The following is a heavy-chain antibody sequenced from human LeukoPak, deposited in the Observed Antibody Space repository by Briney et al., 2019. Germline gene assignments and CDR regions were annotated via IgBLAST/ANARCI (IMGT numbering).Heavy chain of an antibody. CDR3: AREIPDYYGSGSYYIYYGMDV. CDR2: IYTSGST. Sequence: SETLSLTCTVSGVSISSYYWSWIRQPAGKGLEWIGRIYTSGSTNYNPSLKSRVTMSVDTSKNQFSLKLSSVTAADTAVYYCAREIPDYYGSGSYYIYYGMDVWGQGTTVTVSS. CDR1: GVSISSYY. J-gene: IGHJ6*02. D-gene: IGHD3-10*01. V-gene: IGHV4-4*07.